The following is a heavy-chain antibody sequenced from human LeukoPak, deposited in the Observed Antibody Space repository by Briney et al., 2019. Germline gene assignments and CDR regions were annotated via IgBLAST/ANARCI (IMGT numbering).Heavy chain of an antibody. CDR3: ARRLKGFIAVYYFDY. CDR2: IYPGDSDT. V-gene: IGHV5-51*01. CDR1: GYSFTSYW. Sequence: GESLKISCKGSGYSFTSYWIGWVRQMPGKGLEWMGIIYPGDSDTRYSPSFQGQVTISADKSISTAYLQWSSLKASDTAMYYCARRLKGFIAVYYFDYWGQGTLVTVSS. D-gene: IGHD6-19*01. J-gene: IGHJ4*02.